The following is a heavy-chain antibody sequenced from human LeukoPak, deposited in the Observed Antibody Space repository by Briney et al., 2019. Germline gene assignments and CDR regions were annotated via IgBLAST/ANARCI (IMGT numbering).Heavy chain of an antibody. CDR2: INTDGTVT. J-gene: IGHJ4*02. V-gene: IGHV3-74*01. CDR1: GFTFSKYW. CDR3: ATKQWLAPPPDS. Sequence: GGSPRLSCAAPGFTFSKYWMLWGRHAPRKGLGSVSRINTDGTVTTYADSVKGRFTVSRDNADNTMFLQMNSVRDEDTAVYYCATKQWLAPPPDSWGQGTPVTVSS. D-gene: IGHD6-19*01.